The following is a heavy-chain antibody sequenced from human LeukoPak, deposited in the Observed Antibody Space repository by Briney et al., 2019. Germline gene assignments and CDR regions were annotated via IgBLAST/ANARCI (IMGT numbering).Heavy chain of an antibody. V-gene: IGHV3-64*01. J-gene: IGHJ4*02. CDR1: GFTFSSYA. Sequence: PGGSLRLSCAASGFTFSSYAMHWVRQAPGKGLEYVSAISSNGGSTYYANSVKGRFTISRDNSQNTLYLQMGSLRADDVAVYYCATSPLDYWGQGTLVTVSP. D-gene: IGHD6-6*01. CDR2: ISSNGGST. CDR3: ATSPLDY.